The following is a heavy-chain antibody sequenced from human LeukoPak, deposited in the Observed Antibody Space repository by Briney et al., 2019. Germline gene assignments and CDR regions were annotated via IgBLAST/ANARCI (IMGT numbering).Heavy chain of an antibody. D-gene: IGHD3-22*01. Sequence: SETQSLTCTVSGGSISGYHRSWIRQPPGKGLEWIGYIYYSGSTNYNPSLKSRVTISVDTSKNQFSLKLSSVTAADTAVYYCARDSGYYLPHAFDIWGQGTMVTVSS. V-gene: IGHV4-59*01. CDR3: ARDSGYYLPHAFDI. J-gene: IGHJ3*02. CDR2: IYYSGST. CDR1: GGSISGYH.